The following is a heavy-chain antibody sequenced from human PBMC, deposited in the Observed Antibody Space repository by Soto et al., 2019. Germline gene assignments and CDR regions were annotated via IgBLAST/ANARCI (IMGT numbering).Heavy chain of an antibody. D-gene: IGHD3-10*01. CDR1: GGSFSGYY. CDR2: INHSGST. V-gene: IGHV4-34*01. CDR3: ARRVIRRVRGQTHYMDV. J-gene: IGHJ6*03. Sequence: SETLSLTCAVYGGSFSGYYWSWIRQPPGKGLEWIGEINHSGSTNYNPSLKSRVTISVDTSKNQFSLKLSSVTAADTAVYYCARRVIRRVRGQTHYMDVWGKGTTVTAP.